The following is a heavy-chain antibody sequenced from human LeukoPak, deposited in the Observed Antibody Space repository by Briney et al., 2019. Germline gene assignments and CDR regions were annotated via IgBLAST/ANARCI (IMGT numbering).Heavy chain of an antibody. Sequence: GASVKVSCKASGYTFTSYYMHWVRQAPGQGLEWMGIINPSGGSTSYAQKFQGRVTMTRDTSTSTVYTELSSLRSEDTAVYYCAREGSGITFKDWGQGTLVTVSS. V-gene: IGHV1-46*01. J-gene: IGHJ4*02. CDR3: AREGSGITFKD. CDR2: INPSGGST. CDR1: GYTFTSYY. D-gene: IGHD3-16*01.